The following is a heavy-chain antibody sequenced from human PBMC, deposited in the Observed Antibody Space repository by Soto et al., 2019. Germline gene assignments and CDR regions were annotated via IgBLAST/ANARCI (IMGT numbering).Heavy chain of an antibody. D-gene: IGHD6-13*01. CDR3: ANGGFIVNSIAAAGTNYYGMDV. J-gene: IGHJ6*02. V-gene: IGHV3-30*18. CDR2: ISYDGSNK. Sequence: ESVGGVVQPGRSLRLSCAASGFTFSSYGMHWVRQAPGKGLEWVAVISYDGSNKYYADSVKGRFTISRDNSKNTLYLQMNSLRAEDTAVYYCANGGFIVNSIAAAGTNYYGMDVWGQGTTVTVSS. CDR1: GFTFSSYG.